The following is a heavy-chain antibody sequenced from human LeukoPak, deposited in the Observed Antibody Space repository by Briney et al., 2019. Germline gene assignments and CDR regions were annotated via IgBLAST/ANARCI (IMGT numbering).Heavy chain of an antibody. V-gene: IGHV3-48*04. CDR3: AELGITMIGGV. Sequence: GGSLRLSCAASAFSFSNYNMNWVRQAPGKGLEWVSYISSSGSTIYYADSVKGRFTISRDNAKNSLYLQMNSLRAEDTAVYYCAELGITMIGGVWGKGTTVTISS. CDR1: AFSFSNYN. D-gene: IGHD3-10*02. J-gene: IGHJ6*03. CDR2: ISSSGSTI.